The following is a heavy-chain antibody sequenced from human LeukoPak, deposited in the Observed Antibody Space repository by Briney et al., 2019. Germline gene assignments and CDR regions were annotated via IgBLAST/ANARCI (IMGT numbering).Heavy chain of an antibody. CDR3: ARILSGGSCHDY. CDR2: ISYDGSNK. Sequence: GGSLRLSCAASGFTFSSYAMHWVRQAPGKGLEWVAVISYDGSNKYYADSVKGRFTISRDNAKNSLYLQMNSLRAEDTAVYYCARILSGGSCHDYWGQGTLVTVSS. D-gene: IGHD2-15*01. V-gene: IGHV3-30*04. J-gene: IGHJ4*02. CDR1: GFTFSSYA.